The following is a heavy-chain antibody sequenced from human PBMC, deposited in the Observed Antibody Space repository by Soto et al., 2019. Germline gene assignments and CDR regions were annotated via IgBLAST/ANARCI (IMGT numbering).Heavy chain of an antibody. D-gene: IGHD6-13*01. CDR2: MSGVGIST. CDR1: GFSFSSYP. J-gene: IGHJ5*02. Sequence: EVQLLESGGDLIQPGGSLRLSCAASGFSFSSYPMSWVRQAPGKGLEWVAAMSGVGISTHYADSVRGRFTISRDNSKNTLYLQMSSLRAEDTALYYCAKDHLTSGGTFRFDPRGQGTLVTVSS. CDR3: AKDHLTSGGTFRFDP. V-gene: IGHV3-23*01.